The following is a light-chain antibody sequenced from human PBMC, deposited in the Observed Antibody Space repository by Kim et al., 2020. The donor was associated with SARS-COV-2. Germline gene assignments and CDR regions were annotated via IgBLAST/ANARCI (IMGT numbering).Light chain of an antibody. CDR1: SSDVGGYNY. CDR2: DVS. J-gene: IGLJ3*02. V-gene: IGLV2-14*03. CDR3: SSYTSSSTWV. Sequence: GQSSTISCTGTSSDVGGYNYVSWNQQHPGKAPKLMVYDVSNRPSGVSNRFSGSKSGNTASLTISGLQAEDEADYYCSSYTSSSTWVFGGGTQLTVL.